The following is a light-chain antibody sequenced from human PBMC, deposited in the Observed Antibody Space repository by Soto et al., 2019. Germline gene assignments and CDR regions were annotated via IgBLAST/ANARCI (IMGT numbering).Light chain of an antibody. CDR3: QQYNNWPPWT. V-gene: IGKV3-15*01. Sequence: EIVMTQSPATLSVSPGERATLSCRASQSVSSNLAWYQQKPCQAPRLLIYGASTRATGIPARFSGSGSGTEFTLTFSSLQSEDFAVYYCQQYNNWPPWTFGQGTKVEIK. CDR1: QSVSSN. CDR2: GAS. J-gene: IGKJ1*01.